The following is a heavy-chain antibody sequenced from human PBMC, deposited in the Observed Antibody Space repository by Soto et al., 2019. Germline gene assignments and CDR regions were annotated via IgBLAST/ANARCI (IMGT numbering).Heavy chain of an antibody. D-gene: IGHD2-15*01. Sequence: SGPTLVNPTQTLTLTCTFSGFSLSTSGVGVGWIRQPPGKALEWLALIYWDDDKRYSPSLKSRLTITKDTSKNQVVLTMTNMDPVDTATYYCAHRPSYCSGGSCYSGFGYWGQGTLVTVSS. V-gene: IGHV2-5*02. CDR2: IYWDDDK. CDR1: GFSLSTSGVG. J-gene: IGHJ4*02. CDR3: AHRPSYCSGGSCYSGFGY.